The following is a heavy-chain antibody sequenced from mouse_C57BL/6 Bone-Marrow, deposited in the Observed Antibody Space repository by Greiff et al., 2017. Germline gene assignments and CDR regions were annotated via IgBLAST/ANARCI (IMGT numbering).Heavy chain of an antibody. J-gene: IGHJ4*01. V-gene: IGHV5-9*01. Sequence: EVKLMESGGGLVKPGGSLKLSCAASGFTFSSYTMSWVRQTPEKRLEWVATISGGGGNTYYPDSVKGRFTISRDNAKNTLYLQMSSLRSEDTALYYCARRGYYGSSYGYAMDYWGQGTSVTVSS. CDR2: ISGGGGNT. CDR1: GFTFSSYT. D-gene: IGHD1-1*01. CDR3: ARRGYYGSSYGYAMDY.